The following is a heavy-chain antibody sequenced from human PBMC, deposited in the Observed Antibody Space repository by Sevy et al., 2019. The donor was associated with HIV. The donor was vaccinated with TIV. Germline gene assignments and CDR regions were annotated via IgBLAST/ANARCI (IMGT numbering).Heavy chain of an antibody. D-gene: IGHD4-4*01. CDR1: GVTFSSYA. J-gene: IGHJ5*02. Sequence: ASVKVSCKASGVTFSSYAIGWVRQAPGQGLQWMGGIIPIFGTVNYAQKFQGRVTITADESTSTAYMELSSLRSEDTAVYYCARAVMTTVTTAAIGTPNWFDPWGQGTLVTVSS. CDR2: IIPIFGTV. V-gene: IGHV1-69*13. CDR3: ARAVMTTVTTAAIGTPNWFDP.